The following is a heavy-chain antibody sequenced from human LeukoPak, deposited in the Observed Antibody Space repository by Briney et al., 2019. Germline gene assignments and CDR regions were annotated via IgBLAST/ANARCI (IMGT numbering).Heavy chain of an antibody. Sequence: GGSLRLSCAASGFTFSSYSMNWVRQAPGKGLEWVSYISSSSSTIYYADSVKGRFTISRDNAKNSLYLQMNSLRAEDTAVYYCARGRVQLYYYGSGSYYKESDAFDIWGQGTMVTVSS. CDR2: ISSSSSTI. D-gene: IGHD3-10*01. CDR1: GFTFSSYS. CDR3: ARGRVQLYYYGSGSYYKESDAFDI. J-gene: IGHJ3*02. V-gene: IGHV3-48*01.